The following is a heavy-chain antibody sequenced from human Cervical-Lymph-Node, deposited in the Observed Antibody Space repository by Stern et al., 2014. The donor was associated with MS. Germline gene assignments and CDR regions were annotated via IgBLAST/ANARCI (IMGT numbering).Heavy chain of an antibody. CDR1: GFSFTSRRMG. CDR3: ARTDYSLLSGYSHFDY. CDR2: LYWDDDT. J-gene: IGHJ4*02. V-gene: IGHV2-5*02. D-gene: IGHD3-3*01. Sequence: QVTLRESGPTLVKPTQTLTLTCTFSGFSFTSRRMGVGWIRQPPGQALEWLALLYWDDDTRYSPSLKARLTSTKDNSKSQVVLRLTNMAPEDTGTYYCARTDYSLLSGYSHFDYCGQGATVTVSS.